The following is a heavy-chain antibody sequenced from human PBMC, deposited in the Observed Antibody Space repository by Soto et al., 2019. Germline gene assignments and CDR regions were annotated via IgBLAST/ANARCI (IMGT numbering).Heavy chain of an antibody. Sequence: SATLSLTCTVSCDSILIYYWRWLRQPQGNGLEWIGYIYYRGNTDYTPSLKSRVTISLDTPKNQFSLKLSSVTAADTAVYYCARHPGYYDILTGYTTYYFDYWGQGILVT. CDR3: ARHPGYYDILTGYTTYYFDY. J-gene: IGHJ4*02. V-gene: IGHV4-59*08. CDR2: IYYRGNT. CDR1: CDSILIYY. D-gene: IGHD3-9*01.